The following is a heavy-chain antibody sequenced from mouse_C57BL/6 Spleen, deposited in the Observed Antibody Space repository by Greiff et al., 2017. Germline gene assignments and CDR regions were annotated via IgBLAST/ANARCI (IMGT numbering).Heavy chain of an antibody. J-gene: IGHJ2*01. CDR3: ARSDYYGSSHY. V-gene: IGHV1-64*01. CDR2: IHPNSGST. CDR1: GYTFTSYW. Sequence: QVQLQQSGAELVKPGASVKLSCKASGYTFTSYWMHWVKQRPGQGLEWIGMIHPNSGSTNYNEKFKSKATLTVDKSSSTAYMQLSSLTSEDSAVYYCARSDYYGSSHYWGQGTTLTVSS. D-gene: IGHD1-1*01.